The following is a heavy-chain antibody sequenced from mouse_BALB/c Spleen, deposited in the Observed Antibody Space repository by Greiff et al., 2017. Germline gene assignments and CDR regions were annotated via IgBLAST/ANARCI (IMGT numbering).Heavy chain of an antibody. CDR2: ILPGSGST. V-gene: IGHV1-9*01. CDR3: ARSGRYVTTGAMDY. CDR1: GYTFSSYW. D-gene: IGHD2-14*01. Sequence: QVQLKQSGAELMKPGASVKISCKATGYTFSSYWIEWVKQRPGHGLEWIGEILPGSGSTNYNEKFKGKATFTADTSSNTAYMQLSSLTSEDSAVYYCARSGRYVTTGAMDYWGQGTSVTVSS. J-gene: IGHJ4*01.